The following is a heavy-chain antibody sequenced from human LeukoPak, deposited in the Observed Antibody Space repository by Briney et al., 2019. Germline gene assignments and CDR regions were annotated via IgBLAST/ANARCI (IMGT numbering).Heavy chain of an antibody. J-gene: IGHJ4*02. CDR2: MNPNSGNT. Sequence: GASVKVSCKASGYTFTSYDINWVRQATGQGLEWMGWMNPNSGNTGYAQKFQGRVTMTRNTSISTAYMELNSLRAEDTAVYYCARDIAVAGFDYWGQGTLVTVSS. D-gene: IGHD6-19*01. V-gene: IGHV1-8*01. CDR3: ARDIAVAGFDY. CDR1: GYTFTSYD.